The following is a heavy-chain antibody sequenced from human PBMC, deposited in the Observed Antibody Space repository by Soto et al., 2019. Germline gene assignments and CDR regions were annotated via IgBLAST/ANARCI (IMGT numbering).Heavy chain of an antibody. J-gene: IGHJ4*02. V-gene: IGHV1-69*01. CDR3: ARKGSGGSYAIDY. D-gene: IGHD2-15*01. Sequence: QVQLVQSGAEVKKPGSSVKVSCKASGGTFSSYAISWVRQAPGQGLEWMGGIIPIFGTANYAQKFQGRVTITADESTSTADMELSSLRAEDTAVYYCARKGSGGSYAIDYWGQGTLVTVSS. CDR2: IIPIFGTA. CDR1: GGTFSSYA.